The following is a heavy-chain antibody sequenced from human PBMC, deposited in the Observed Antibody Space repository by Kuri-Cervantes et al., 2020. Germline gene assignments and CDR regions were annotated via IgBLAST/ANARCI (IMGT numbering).Heavy chain of an antibody. D-gene: IGHD3-16*02. CDR2: IYYSGST. Sequence: LRLSCAVSGYSISSGNWWGWLRQTPGKRLEWIAYIYYSGSTYYNPSLKSRVTISVDTSKNQFSLKLSSVTAADTAVYYCARETRHDYVWGSYRYGENYFDYWGQGTLVTVSS. CDR3: ARETRHDYVWGSYRYGENYFDY. J-gene: IGHJ4*02. V-gene: IGHV4-28*03. CDR1: GYSISSGNW.